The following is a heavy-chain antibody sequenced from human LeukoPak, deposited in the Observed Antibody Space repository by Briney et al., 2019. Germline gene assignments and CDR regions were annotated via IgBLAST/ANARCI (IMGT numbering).Heavy chain of an antibody. CDR2: INSDGSST. Sequence: PGGSLRLSCAASGFTFSSYWMHWVRQAPGKGLVWVSRINSDGSSTSYADSVKGRFTISRDNAKNSLYLQMNSLRAEDTAVYYCARDHRYYGSGSYIPFGYWGQGTLVTVSS. D-gene: IGHD3-10*01. CDR3: ARDHRYYGSGSYIPFGY. J-gene: IGHJ4*02. CDR1: GFTFSSYW. V-gene: IGHV3-74*01.